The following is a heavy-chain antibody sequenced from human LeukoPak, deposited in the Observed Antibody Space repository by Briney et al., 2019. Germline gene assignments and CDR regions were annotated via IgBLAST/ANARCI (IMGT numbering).Heavy chain of an antibody. CDR3: ATMVRGVLVYFDY. CDR2: INHSGST. V-gene: IGHV4-34*01. Sequence: SETLSLTCAVYGGSFSGYYWSWIRQPPGKGLEWIGEINHSGSTNYNPSLKSRVTVSVDTSKNQFSLKLSSVTAADTAVYYCATMVRGVLVYFDYWGQGTLVTVSS. CDR1: GGSFSGYY. D-gene: IGHD3-10*01. J-gene: IGHJ4*02.